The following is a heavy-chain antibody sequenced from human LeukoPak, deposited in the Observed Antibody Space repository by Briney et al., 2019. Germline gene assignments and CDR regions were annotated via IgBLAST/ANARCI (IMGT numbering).Heavy chain of an antibody. J-gene: IGHJ4*02. CDR2: ISCDGSNN. CDR3: AKYYYDGDTYSFDY. V-gene: IGHV3-30*18. CDR1: GFTFSSYG. D-gene: IGHD3-22*01. Sequence: GGSLRLSCAASGFTFSSYGMHWVRQAPGKGLEWVAVISCDGSNNYYAERVKGRFTIYRDNSKTTLYLQMNSLSAEDTALYYCAKYYYDGDTYSFDYWGQGTLVTVSS.